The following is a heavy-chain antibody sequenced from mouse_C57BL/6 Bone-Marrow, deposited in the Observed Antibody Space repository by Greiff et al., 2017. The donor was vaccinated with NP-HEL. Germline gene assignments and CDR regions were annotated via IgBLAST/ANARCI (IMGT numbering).Heavy chain of an antibody. CDR3: AREGAYGNYFDY. J-gene: IGHJ2*01. V-gene: IGHV1-82*01. Sequence: QVQLQQSGPELVKPGASVKISCKASGYAFSSSWMNWVKQRPGKGLEWIGRIYPGDGDTNYNGKFKGKATLTADKSSSTAYMQLSSLTSEDSAVYFCAREGAYGNYFDYWGKGTTLTVSS. D-gene: IGHD2-1*01. CDR2: IYPGDGDT. CDR1: GYAFSSSW.